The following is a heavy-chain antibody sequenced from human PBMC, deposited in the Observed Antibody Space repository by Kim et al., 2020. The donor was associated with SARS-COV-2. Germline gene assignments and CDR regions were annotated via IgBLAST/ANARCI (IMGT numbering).Heavy chain of an antibody. J-gene: IGHJ6*02. Sequence: SETLSLTCTVSGGSISGYYWSWIRQPPGKGLEWIGYSYNSRSTNYSPALKSRVPISVDTSKNQFSLHLTSVTAADTAVYYCARQGANYYYGMDVWGQGTTVTVSS. CDR1: GGSISGYY. CDR2: SYNSRST. D-gene: IGHD3-16*01. CDR3: ARQGANYYYGMDV. V-gene: IGHV4-59*08.